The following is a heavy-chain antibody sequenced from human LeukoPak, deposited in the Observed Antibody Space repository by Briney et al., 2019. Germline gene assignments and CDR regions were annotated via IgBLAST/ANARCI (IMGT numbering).Heavy chain of an antibody. CDR1: GYTFTSYG. V-gene: IGHV1-18*01. CDR2: ISAYNGNT. Sequence: ASVKVSCKASGYTFTSYGISWVRQAPGQGLEWMGWISAYNGNTNYAQKLQGRVTMTTDTSTSTAYMELRSLRSDDTAVYYCARDPRSGGSFQVYDYWGQGTLVTVSS. J-gene: IGHJ4*02. D-gene: IGHD2-15*01. CDR3: ARDPRSGGSFQVYDY.